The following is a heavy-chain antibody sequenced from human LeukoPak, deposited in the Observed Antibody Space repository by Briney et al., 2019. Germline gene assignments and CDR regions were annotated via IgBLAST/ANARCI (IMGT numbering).Heavy chain of an antibody. J-gene: IGHJ5*02. CDR3: ARGPRYYYGSGAPRTFDP. Sequence: TPSETLSLTCVVYGGSFSGYYWSWLRQPPGKGLEWIGEINHSGSTNYNPSLKSRVTISVDTSKNQFSLKLSSVTAADTAVYYCARGPRYYYGSGAPRTFDPWGQGTLVTVSS. CDR2: INHSGST. CDR1: GGSFSGYY. V-gene: IGHV4-34*01. D-gene: IGHD3-10*01.